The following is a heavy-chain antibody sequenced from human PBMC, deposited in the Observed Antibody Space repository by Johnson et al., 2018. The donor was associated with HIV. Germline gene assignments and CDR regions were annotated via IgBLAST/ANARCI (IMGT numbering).Heavy chain of an antibody. CDR2: IYSGGST. CDR3: AIRMYSSGWDLYDAFDI. V-gene: IGHV3-66*02. D-gene: IGHD6-19*01. J-gene: IGHJ3*02. Sequence: VQLVESGGGLVQPGGSLRLSCAASGFTVSSNYMSWVRQAPGKGLEWVSVIYSGGSTYYADSVKGRFTISRDKSKNTLYLQMNRLRAEDTAVYYCAIRMYSSGWDLYDAFDIWGQGTMVTVSS. CDR1: GFTVSSNY.